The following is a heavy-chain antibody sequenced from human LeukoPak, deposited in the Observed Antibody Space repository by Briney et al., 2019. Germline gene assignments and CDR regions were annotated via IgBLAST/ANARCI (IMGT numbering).Heavy chain of an antibody. CDR3: AAGRNMDSSGNWFDP. Sequence: ASVKVSCKASGYTFTSYYMHWVRQAPGQGLEWMGIINPSGGSTNYAQKFQERVTITRDMSTSTAYMELSSLRSEDTAVYYCAAGRNMDSSGNWFDPWGQGTLVTVSS. CDR1: GYTFTSYY. J-gene: IGHJ5*02. V-gene: IGHV1-46*01. D-gene: IGHD3-22*01. CDR2: INPSGGST.